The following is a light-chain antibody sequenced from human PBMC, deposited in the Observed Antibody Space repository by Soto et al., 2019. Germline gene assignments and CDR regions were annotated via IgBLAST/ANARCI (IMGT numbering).Light chain of an antibody. CDR1: QIIVKW. CDR2: DSS. CDR3: TQYTTTPWA. V-gene: IGKV1-5*01. Sequence: DLPLTQSPSTLSASIGDTVTITCRASQIIVKWLAWYQQKPGKAPKLLIYDSSTLQSGVPSRFSCSGSQPEFTLTTSRLQADDFAPYYWTQYTTTPWAFVQAANVEIK. J-gene: IGKJ1*01.